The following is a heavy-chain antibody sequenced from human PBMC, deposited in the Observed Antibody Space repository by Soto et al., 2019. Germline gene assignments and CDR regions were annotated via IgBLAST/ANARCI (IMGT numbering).Heavy chain of an antibody. CDR1: GFTFSTYA. D-gene: IGHD3-22*01. V-gene: IGHV3-23*01. J-gene: IGHJ4*02. CDR2: ITDSGGST. CDR3: AKLDGRGYYYPIDY. Sequence: EVQLLESGGGLVQPGGSLRLSCAASGFTFSTYAMTWVRQALGKGLERVSVITDSGGSTYYADSVKGRFTITRDNSKNTLYIQMNSLRAEDTDVYYCAKLDGRGYYYPIDYWGKGTLVTVSS.